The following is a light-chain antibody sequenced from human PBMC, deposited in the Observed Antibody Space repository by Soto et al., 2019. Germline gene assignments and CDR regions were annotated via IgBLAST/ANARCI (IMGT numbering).Light chain of an antibody. V-gene: IGLV2-14*01. CDR2: EVS. J-gene: IGLJ2*01. CDR3: ATWERGLSDVV. Sequence: QSALTQPASVSGSPGQSITISCTGTSSDVGDYNFVSWYQQHPGKAPKLMIYEVSHRPSGVSNRFSGSKSGNTASLTISGLQADDEADYYCATWERGLSDVVFGGGTKVTVL. CDR1: SSDVGDYNF.